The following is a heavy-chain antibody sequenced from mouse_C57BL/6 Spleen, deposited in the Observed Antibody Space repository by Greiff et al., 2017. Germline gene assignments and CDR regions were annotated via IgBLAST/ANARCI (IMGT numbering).Heavy chain of an antibody. D-gene: IGHD1-1*01. CDR1: GYTFTSYW. CDR3: ARSGYYGSSSYWYFDV. CDR2: IDPSDSYT. V-gene: IGHV1-59*01. Sequence: QVQLQQPGAELVRPGTSVKLSCKASGYTFTSYWMNWVKQRPGQGLEWIGVIDPSDSYTNYNQKFKGKATLTVDTSSSTAYMQLSSLTSEDSAVYYCARSGYYGSSSYWYFDVWGTGTTVTVSS. J-gene: IGHJ1*03.